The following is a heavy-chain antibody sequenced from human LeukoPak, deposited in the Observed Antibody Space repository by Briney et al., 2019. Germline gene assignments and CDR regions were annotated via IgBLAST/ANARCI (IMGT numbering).Heavy chain of an antibody. CDR2: IIPILGIA. CDR1: GGTFSSYA. J-gene: IGHJ5*02. CDR3: ARDRLIVVVPAAIWDNWFDP. V-gene: IGHV1-69*04. D-gene: IGHD2-2*01. Sequence: SVKVSCKASGGTFSSYAISWVRQAPGQGLEWMGRIIPILGIANYAQKFQGRVTITADKSTSTAYMELSSLRSDDTAVYYCARDRLIVVVPAAIWDNWFDPWGQGTLVTVSS.